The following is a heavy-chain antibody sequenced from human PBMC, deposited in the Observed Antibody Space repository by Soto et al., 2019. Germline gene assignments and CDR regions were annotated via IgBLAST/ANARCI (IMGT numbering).Heavy chain of an antibody. D-gene: IGHD3-10*01. CDR3: ARGVGSGSYYNQYNSFDP. CDR1: GYTFTNYG. J-gene: IGHJ5*02. Sequence: QVQLVQSGGEVKKPGASVKVSCKASGYTFTNYGISWVRQAPGQGLEWMGWINVYNGNTKYAQKVQGRVTMITDTSTSTAYMELRSLRSDDTAVYYCARGVGSGSYYNQYNSFDPWGQGTLVTVSS. CDR2: INVYNGNT. V-gene: IGHV1-18*01.